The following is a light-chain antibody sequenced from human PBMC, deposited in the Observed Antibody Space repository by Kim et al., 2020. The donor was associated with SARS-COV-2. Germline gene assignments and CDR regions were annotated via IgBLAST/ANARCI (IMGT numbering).Light chain of an antibody. Sequence: ELTQPPSASGTPGQRVTISCSGSSSNIGINTVDWYQQFPGTTPKLLIHSNTQRPSGVTERFSGSKSVTSASLAISGLQSEDEADYYCAAWDDSLNGVVFGGGTKLTVL. CDR3: AAWDDSLNGVV. CDR2: SNT. V-gene: IGLV1-44*01. J-gene: IGLJ2*01. CDR1: SSNIGINT.